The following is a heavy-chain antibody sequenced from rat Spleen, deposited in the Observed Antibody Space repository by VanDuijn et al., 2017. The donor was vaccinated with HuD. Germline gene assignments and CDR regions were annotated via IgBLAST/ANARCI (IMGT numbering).Heavy chain of an antibody. CDR2: LSYDGSIT. V-gene: IGHV5-7*01. CDR3: ARQDGSYT. D-gene: IGHD1-12*02. J-gene: IGHJ2*01. CDR1: GFTYSDYY. Sequence: EVQLVESGGDLVQPGRSLNVSCVASGFTYSDYYMAWVRQAPKKGLEWVATLSYDGSITYYRDSVKGRFTISRDNAKSTLYLQMDSLRSEDTATYYCARQDGSYTWGQGVMVTVSS.